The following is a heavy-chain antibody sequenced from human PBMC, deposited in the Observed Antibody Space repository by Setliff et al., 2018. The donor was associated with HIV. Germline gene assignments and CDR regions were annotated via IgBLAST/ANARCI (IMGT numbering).Heavy chain of an antibody. Sequence: SETLSLTCTVSGGSITSGNYFWTWIRQPAGKGLEWIGHIYTDGSTNYNPAFRSRVTIPVDSSKNQFSLKLSSVTAADTAVYYCARDARWLQFPYFDYWGQGTLVTVSS. CDR1: GGSITSGNYF. CDR3: ARDARWLQFPYFDY. CDR2: IYTDGST. J-gene: IGHJ4*01. V-gene: IGHV4-61*09. D-gene: IGHD5-12*01.